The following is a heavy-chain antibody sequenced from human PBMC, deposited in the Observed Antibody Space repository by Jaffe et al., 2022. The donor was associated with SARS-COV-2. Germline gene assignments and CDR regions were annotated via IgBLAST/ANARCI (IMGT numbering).Heavy chain of an antibody. CDR1: GYTFTSYY. CDR2: INPSGGST. V-gene: IGHV1-46*01. Sequence: QVQLVQSGAEVKKPGASVKVSCKASGYTFTSYYMHWVRQAPGQGLEWMGIINPSGGSTSYAQKFQGRVTMTRDTSTSTVYMELSSLRSEDTAVYYCARDGTGSVGLDPEDYYYYGMDVWGQGTTVTVSS. J-gene: IGHJ6*02. CDR3: ARDGTGSVGLDPEDYYYYGMDV. D-gene: IGHD1-7*01.